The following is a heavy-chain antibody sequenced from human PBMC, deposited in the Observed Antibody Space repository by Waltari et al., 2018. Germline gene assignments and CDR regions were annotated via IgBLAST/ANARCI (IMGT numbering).Heavy chain of an antibody. CDR1: NGSISSGSFY. CDR3: ARTGTVVVVPTAKGAFHI. J-gene: IGHJ3*02. Sequence: VQLQESGPGLVEPSQTLSLTCTVPNGSISSGSFYWSWIRQRAGKGLEWIGHLYTTGSTNYNPSLESRVTISADTSKNQFSLKLTSVTAADSAVYFCARTGTVVVVPTAKGAFHIWGQGTAVTVSS. D-gene: IGHD2-15*01. CDR2: LYTTGST. V-gene: IGHV4-61*02.